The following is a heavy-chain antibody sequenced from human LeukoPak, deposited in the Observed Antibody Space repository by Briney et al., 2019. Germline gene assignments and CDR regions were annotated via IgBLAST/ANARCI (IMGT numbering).Heavy chain of an antibody. J-gene: IGHJ4*02. CDR1: GFTFDDYA. CDR2: VSGDGVST. V-gene: IGHV3-43*02. Sequence: GGSLRLSCAASGFTFDDYAMHWVRQAPGKGLEWVSLVSGDGVSTYYADSVNGRFTISRDNSKNSLYLQMNSLRTEDTAWYYCAKLLTVVTPPPDYWGQGTLVTVSS. CDR3: AKLLTVVTPPPDY. D-gene: IGHD4-23*01.